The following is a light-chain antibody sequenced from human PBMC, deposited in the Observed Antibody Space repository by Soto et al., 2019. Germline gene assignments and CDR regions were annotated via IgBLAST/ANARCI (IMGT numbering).Light chain of an antibody. CDR1: SSDVGGYNY. CDR2: DVS. Sequence: QSALTQPASVSGSPGQSITISCTGTSSDVGGYNYVSWYQQHPGKAPKLMIYDVSNRPSGVSNRFSGSKSGNTASLTISGFQAEDEADYHCSSYTSSSTLVFGGGTKLTVL. V-gene: IGLV2-14*01. J-gene: IGLJ2*01. CDR3: SSYTSSSTLV.